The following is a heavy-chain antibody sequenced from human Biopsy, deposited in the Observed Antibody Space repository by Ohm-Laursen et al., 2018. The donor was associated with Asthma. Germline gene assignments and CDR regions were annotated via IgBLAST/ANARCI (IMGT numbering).Heavy chain of an antibody. V-gene: IGHV1-69*13. D-gene: IGHD2-2*01. CDR1: GGTFNTYV. J-gene: IGHJ4*02. CDR3: ARKAGSCISRTCYSLDF. Sequence: ASEKVSCKSLGGTFNTYVIGWVRQAPGPWLEWMGGINSVFGTTTYPQKFQDRVTITADDSTSTVYMELRRLRSEDTAVDYCARKAGSCISRTCYSLDFWGQGTLVTVSS. CDR2: INSVFGTT.